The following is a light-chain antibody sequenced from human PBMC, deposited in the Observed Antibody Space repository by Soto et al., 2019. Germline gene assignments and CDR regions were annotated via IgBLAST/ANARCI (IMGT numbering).Light chain of an antibody. CDR3: QQYNRYSPWT. J-gene: IGKJ1*01. V-gene: IGKV1-5*01. Sequence: DIQMTQSPSTLSASVGDRVTITCRASQSVSSWLAWYQQKPGKAPKLLIYDASNLESGIPSRFSGSGSGTEFTLPISSLQPDDFATYYCQQYNRYSPWTFGQGTKVEIK. CDR1: QSVSSW. CDR2: DAS.